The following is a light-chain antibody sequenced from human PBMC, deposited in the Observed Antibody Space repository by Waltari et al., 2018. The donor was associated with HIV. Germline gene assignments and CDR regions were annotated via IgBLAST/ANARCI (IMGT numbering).Light chain of an antibody. V-gene: IGLV1-44*01. Sequence: QSLLTQPPSASGTPGQRVTISCSGGTANIGTNTVNWYKQLPGTAPTLLSFSDNLRHSGVSARCSGSKSGTSASLAISGLRSDDEAKCIWASWDASLDGWVFGGGTQLTVL. CDR2: SDN. J-gene: IGLJ3*02. CDR1: TANIGTNT. CDR3: ASWDASLDGWV.